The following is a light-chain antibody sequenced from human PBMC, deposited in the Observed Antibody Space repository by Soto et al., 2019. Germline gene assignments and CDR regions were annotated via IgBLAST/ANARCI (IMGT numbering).Light chain of an antibody. J-gene: IGKJ1*01. Sequence: ITQSPSSLSASLEDIVIITCRASRSIRNHLNWYQQKPGKAPKLLIFAASSLQSGVPSRFSGSRSGPDFTLTISSLQPEDFATYYCPQSYSSPHPFGQSTKV. CDR3: PQSYSSPHP. V-gene: IGKV1-39*01. CDR1: RSIRNH. CDR2: AAS.